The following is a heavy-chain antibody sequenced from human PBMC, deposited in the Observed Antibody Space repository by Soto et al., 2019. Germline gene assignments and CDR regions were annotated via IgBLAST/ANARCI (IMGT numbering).Heavy chain of an antibody. D-gene: IGHD2-15*01. CDR1: GFTFNNYA. Sequence: GGSLRLSCAASGFTFNNYAMTWVRQAPGKGLEWVSTITGSADSTYYADSVEGRFTISRDNSKNTVYLQMNGLRAEDTAVYYCAKCGGRSFYNYIDVCGKGTTVTVSS. CDR3: AKCGGRSFYNYIDV. CDR2: ITGSADST. J-gene: IGHJ6*03. V-gene: IGHV3-23*01.